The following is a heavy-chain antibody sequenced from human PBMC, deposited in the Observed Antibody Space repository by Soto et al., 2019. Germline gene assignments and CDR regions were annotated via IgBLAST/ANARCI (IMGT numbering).Heavy chain of an antibody. D-gene: IGHD1-26*01. CDR3: ARPHSERYPWAFDI. CDR2: MYTGGT. Sequence: GGSLRLSCAVSEIIVSVNYMSWVRQAPGKGLEWVSTMYTGGTDYADSVKGRFTISRDNSKNTLYLQMNRLRAEDTAIYYCARPHSERYPWAFDIWGQGTMVPVSS. CDR1: EIIVSVNY. V-gene: IGHV3-53*01. J-gene: IGHJ3*02.